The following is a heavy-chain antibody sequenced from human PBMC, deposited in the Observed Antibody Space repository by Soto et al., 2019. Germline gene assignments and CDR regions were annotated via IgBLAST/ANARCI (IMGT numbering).Heavy chain of an antibody. Sequence: SETLSLTCTVSGGSISSGGYYWSWILQHPGKGLEWIGYIYYSGITYYNPSLKSRVTISVDTSKNQFSLKLSSVTAADTAVYYCARAYHHNSSPWFDPWGQGTLVTVSS. CDR3: ARAYHHNSSPWFDP. D-gene: IGHD3-22*01. CDR1: GGSISSGGYY. CDR2: IYYSGIT. J-gene: IGHJ5*02. V-gene: IGHV4-31*03.